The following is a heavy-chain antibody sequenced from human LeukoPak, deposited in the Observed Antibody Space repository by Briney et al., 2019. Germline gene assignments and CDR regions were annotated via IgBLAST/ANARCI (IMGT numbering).Heavy chain of an antibody. CDR2: IYYSGST. Sequence: SETLSLTCTVSGGSISSYYWSWIRQPPGKGLEWIGYIYYSGSTNYNPSLKSRVTISVDTSKNQFSLKLSSVTAADTAVYYCARGESSSSEYFQHWGQGTLVTVSS. V-gene: IGHV4-59*01. CDR1: GGSISSYY. D-gene: IGHD6-6*01. CDR3: ARGESSSSEYFQH. J-gene: IGHJ1*01.